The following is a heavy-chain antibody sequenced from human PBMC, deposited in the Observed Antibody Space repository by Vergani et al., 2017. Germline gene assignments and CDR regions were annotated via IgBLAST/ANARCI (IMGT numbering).Heavy chain of an antibody. CDR2: INHSGST. V-gene: IGHV4-34*01. CDR1: GGSFSGYY. Sequence: QVQLQQWGAGLLKPSETLSLTCAVYGGSFSGYYWSWIRQPPGKGLEWIGEINHSGSTNYNPSLKSRVTISVDTSKNQFSLKLSSVTAADTAVYYCARLQANHYDVHSYPAGFSFDVWGQGTRVTVAS. J-gene: IGHJ3*01. CDR3: ARLQANHYDVHSYPAGFSFDV. D-gene: IGHD3-22*01.